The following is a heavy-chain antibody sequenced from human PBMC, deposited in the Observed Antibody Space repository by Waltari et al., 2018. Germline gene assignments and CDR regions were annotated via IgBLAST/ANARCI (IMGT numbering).Heavy chain of an antibody. V-gene: IGHV3-30*02. D-gene: IGHD2-15*01. CDR2: IRYDGSNK. Sequence: QVQLVESGGGVVQPGGSLRLSCAASGFTFSSYGMHWVRQAPGKGLGWMAFIRYDGSNKYYADSVKGRFTISRDNSKNTLYLQMNSLRAEDTAVYYCAKVGCSGGSCQDYYYYYMDVWGKGTTVTVSS. CDR3: AKVGCSGGSCQDYYYYYMDV. CDR1: GFTFSSYG. J-gene: IGHJ6*03.